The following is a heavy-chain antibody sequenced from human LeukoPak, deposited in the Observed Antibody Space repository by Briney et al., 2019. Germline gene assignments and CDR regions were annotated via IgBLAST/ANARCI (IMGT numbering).Heavy chain of an antibody. Sequence: AAVKVSCKASGYIVSRYAMNWVRQAPVQGLEWMGWINTNTGNPTYAQGFTGRFVFSLDTSVSTAYLQISSLKAEDTAVYYCARAYSIAAADTSFDYWGQGTLVTVSS. V-gene: IGHV7-4-1*02. CDR1: GYIVSRYA. CDR2: INTNTGNP. CDR3: ARAYSIAAADTSFDY. D-gene: IGHD6-13*01. J-gene: IGHJ4*02.